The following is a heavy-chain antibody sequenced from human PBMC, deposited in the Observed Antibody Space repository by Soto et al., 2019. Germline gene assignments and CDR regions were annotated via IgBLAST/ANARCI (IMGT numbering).Heavy chain of an antibody. D-gene: IGHD6-13*01. CDR2: IYTSGST. CDR1: GGSISSYY. CDR3: ARDLGYSSSWYVGY. V-gene: IGHV4-4*07. Sequence: RSLTCTVSGGSISSYYWSWIRQPAGKGLEWIGRIYTSGSTNYNPSLKSRVTMSVDTSKNQFSLKLSSVTAADTAVYYCARDLGYSSSWYVGYWGQGTLVTVSS. J-gene: IGHJ4*02.